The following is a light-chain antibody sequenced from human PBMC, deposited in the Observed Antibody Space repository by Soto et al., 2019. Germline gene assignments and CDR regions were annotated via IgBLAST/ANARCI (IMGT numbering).Light chain of an antibody. CDR1: QSVLYNSNNKNY. J-gene: IGKJ4*01. CDR2: WAS. CDR3: QQYHSPPLT. Sequence: DIVMTQSPDSLAVSLGEGATINCKSSQSVLYNSNNKNYLAWCQQKPGQPPKLLIYWASTRESGVPDRFSGSGSATDFTLTISSLQSEDVAVYYCQQYHSPPLTFGGGTKVEIK. V-gene: IGKV4-1*01.